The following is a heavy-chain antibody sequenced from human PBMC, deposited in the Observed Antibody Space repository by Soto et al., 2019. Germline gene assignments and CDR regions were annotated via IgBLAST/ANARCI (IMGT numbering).Heavy chain of an antibody. CDR2: IYYSGST. V-gene: IGHV4-39*01. D-gene: IGHD6-6*01. J-gene: IGHJ6*02. CDR3: ASIFQGSSSPGGRGYSDYGMDV. Sequence: PSETPSLTCTVSGGSISSSSYYWGWISQPPGQGLDWIGRIYYSGSTYYNPSLKSRVTISVDTSKNQFSLKLSSVTAADTAVYYCASIFQGSSSPGGRGYSDYGMDVWGQGTTVTVSS. CDR1: GGSISSSSYY.